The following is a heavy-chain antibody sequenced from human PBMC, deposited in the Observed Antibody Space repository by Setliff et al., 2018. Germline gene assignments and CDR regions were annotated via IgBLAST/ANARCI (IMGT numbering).Heavy chain of an antibody. CDR2: INPSGTT. Sequence: PSETLSLTCTFYGGPFSDYYWGWVRQTPGKGLEWIAEINPSGTTNYIPSLKSRLTISVDTSKRQFSPKLISVTAADTAVYYCRFWSYVYKNDYWAQGTLVTVSS. CDR1: GGPFSDYY. D-gene: IGHD3-16*01. CDR3: RFWSYVYKNDY. J-gene: IGHJ4*02. V-gene: IGHV4-34*01.